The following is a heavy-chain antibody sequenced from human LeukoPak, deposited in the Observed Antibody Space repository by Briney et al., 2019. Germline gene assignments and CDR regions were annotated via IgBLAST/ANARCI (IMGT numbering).Heavy chain of an antibody. Sequence: ASVKVSCKASGYTFTGYCMHWVRQAPGQGLEWMGWINPNSGGTNYAQKFQGRVTMTRDTSISTAYMELSRLRSDDTAVYYCARAYCSGGSCYPFDYWGQGTLVTVSS. V-gene: IGHV1-2*02. CDR2: INPNSGGT. J-gene: IGHJ4*02. D-gene: IGHD2-15*01. CDR3: ARAYCSGGSCYPFDY. CDR1: GYTFTGYC.